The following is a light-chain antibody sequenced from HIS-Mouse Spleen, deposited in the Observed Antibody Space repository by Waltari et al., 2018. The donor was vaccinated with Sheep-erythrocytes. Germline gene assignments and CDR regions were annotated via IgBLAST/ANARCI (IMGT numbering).Light chain of an antibody. CDR1: QDISNY. V-gene: IGKV1-33*01. Sequence: DIQMIQSPSSLSASVGDRVTITCQASQDISNYLNWYQQKPGKAPKLLIYDASNLETGVPSRFSGSGSGTDFTFTISSLQPEDIATYYCQQYDNLLTF. CDR2: DAS. J-gene: IGKJ3*01. CDR3: QQYDNLLT.